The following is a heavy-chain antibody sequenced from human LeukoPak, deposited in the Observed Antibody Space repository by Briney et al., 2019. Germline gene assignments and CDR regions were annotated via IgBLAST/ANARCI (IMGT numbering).Heavy chain of an antibody. V-gene: IGHV4-34*01. CDR3: ARSPSGWSGTYYYFYYLDV. Sequence: SETLSLTCAVSGGSFNAYCWSWVRQPPGKGLERIGEINHSGSTNYNPSLKSRVTISVDTSKNQFSLKLSSVTAADTAVYYCARSPSGWSGTYYYFYYLDVWGKGTTVTISS. D-gene: IGHD3-10*01. J-gene: IGHJ6*03. CDR1: GGSFNAYC. CDR2: INHSGST.